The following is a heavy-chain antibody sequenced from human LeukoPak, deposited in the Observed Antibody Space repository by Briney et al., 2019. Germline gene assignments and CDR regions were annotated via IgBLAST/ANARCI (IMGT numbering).Heavy chain of an antibody. CDR3: ARVSGFLEWSPFDY. J-gene: IGHJ4*02. D-gene: IGHD3-3*01. Sequence: PGGSLRLSCAASGFTFSSYAMSWVRQAPGKGLEWVANIKQDGSEKYYVDSVKGRFTISRDNAKNSLYLQMNSLRAEDTAVYYCARVSGFLEWSPFDYWGQGTLVTVSS. V-gene: IGHV3-7*01. CDR2: IKQDGSEK. CDR1: GFTFSSYA.